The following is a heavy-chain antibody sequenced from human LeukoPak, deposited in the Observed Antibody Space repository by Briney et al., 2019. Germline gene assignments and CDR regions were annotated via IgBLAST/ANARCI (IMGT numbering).Heavy chain of an antibody. CDR1: GGSISSGSYY. CDR2: IYYSGST. D-gene: IGHD2-21*02. V-gene: IGHV4-31*03. CDR3: ARSVVTAIPNWFDP. Sequence: SETLSLTCTVSGGSISSGSYYWSWIRQPAGKGLEWIGYIYYSGSTYYNPSLKSRVTISVDTSKNQFSLKLSSVTAADTAVYYCARSVVTAIPNWFDPWGQGTLVTVSS. J-gene: IGHJ5*02.